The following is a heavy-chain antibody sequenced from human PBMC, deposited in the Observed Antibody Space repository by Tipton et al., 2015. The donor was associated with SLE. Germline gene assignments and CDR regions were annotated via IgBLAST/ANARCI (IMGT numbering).Heavy chain of an antibody. Sequence: TLSLTCTVSGVSTSSGGYFWNWIRHYPGKGLEWIGPIHHSGTTHYNPSLKSRVTLAVDTSKNQFSLKLSVVTAADTAVYYCVSSGYPLGTFESWGQGTMVTVSS. J-gene: IGHJ3*02. CDR1: GVSTSSGGYF. CDR3: VSSGYPLGTFES. D-gene: IGHD3-9*01. CDR2: IHHSGTT. V-gene: IGHV4-31*03.